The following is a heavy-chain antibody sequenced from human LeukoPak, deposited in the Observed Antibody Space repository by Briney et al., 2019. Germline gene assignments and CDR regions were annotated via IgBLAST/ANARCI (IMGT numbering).Heavy chain of an antibody. CDR2: INPNSGGT. Sequence: ASVKVSCKASGGSFNSYVITWVRQAPGQGLEWMGWINPNSGGTNYAQKFQGWVTTTRDTSISTAYMELSRLRSDDTAVYYCAREVAYYYGSGPMDVWGQGTTVTVSS. CDR1: GGSFNSYV. V-gene: IGHV1-2*04. CDR3: AREVAYYYGSGPMDV. J-gene: IGHJ6*02. D-gene: IGHD3-10*01.